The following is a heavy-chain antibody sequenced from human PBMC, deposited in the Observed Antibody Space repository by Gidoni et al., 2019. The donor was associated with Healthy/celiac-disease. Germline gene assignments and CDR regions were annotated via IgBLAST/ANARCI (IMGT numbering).Heavy chain of an antibody. V-gene: IGHV3-30*18. Sequence: QVQVVESGGGVVQPGRSLRLSCAASGFPFSSYGMHWVRQAPGKGLEWVAVISYDGSNKYYADSVKGRFTISRDNSKNTLYLQMNSLRVEDTAVYYCAKTDYGDGYFDYWGQGTLVTVSS. J-gene: IGHJ4*02. D-gene: IGHD4-17*01. CDR1: GFPFSSYG. CDR3: AKTDYGDGYFDY. CDR2: ISYDGSNK.